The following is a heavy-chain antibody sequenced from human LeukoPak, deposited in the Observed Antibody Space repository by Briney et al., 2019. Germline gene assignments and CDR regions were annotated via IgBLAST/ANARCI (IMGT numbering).Heavy chain of an antibody. Sequence: KPSETLSLTCTVSGGSISSYYWSWIRQPPGKGLEWIGYIYYSGSTNYNPSLKSRVTISVDTSKNQFSLKLSSVTAADTAVYYCARQQQLVRGYYYYGMDVWGQGTTVTVSS. CDR3: ARQQQLVRGYYYYGMDV. V-gene: IGHV4-59*08. D-gene: IGHD6-13*01. J-gene: IGHJ6*02. CDR1: GGSISSYY. CDR2: IYYSGST.